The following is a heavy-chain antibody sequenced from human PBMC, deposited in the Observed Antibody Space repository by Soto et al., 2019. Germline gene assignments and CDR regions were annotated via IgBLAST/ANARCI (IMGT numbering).Heavy chain of an antibody. V-gene: IGHV5-51*01. CDR2: IYPGDSDT. J-gene: IGHJ6*02. Sequence: PGESLKISCKGSGYSFTNYWIGWVRQMPGKGLEWMGIIYPGDSDTRYSPSFQGQVTISADKSISTAYLQWSSLKAADTAMYYCARHPPYSGSSYYYYYGMDVWGQGTTVTVSS. CDR1: GYSFTNYW. CDR3: ARHPPYSGSSYYYYYGMDV. D-gene: IGHD1-26*01.